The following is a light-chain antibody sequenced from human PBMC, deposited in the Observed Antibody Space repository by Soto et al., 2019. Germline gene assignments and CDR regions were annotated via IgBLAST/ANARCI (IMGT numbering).Light chain of an antibody. V-gene: IGKV3-20*01. CDR1: QGVSSTY. CDR3: QQYVSSPYT. Sequence: EIVLTQSPGSLSLSPGERATLSCRASQGVSSTYLAWYQQKAGQAPRLLIYAASSRATGIPDRFSGSGSGTDFALTISRLEAEDFAVYYCQQYVSSPYTFGQGTKLEI. J-gene: IGKJ2*01. CDR2: AAS.